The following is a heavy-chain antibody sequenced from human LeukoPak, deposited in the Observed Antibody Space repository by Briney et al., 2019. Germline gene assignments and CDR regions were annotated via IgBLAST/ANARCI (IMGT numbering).Heavy chain of an antibody. V-gene: IGHV3-74*01. CDR2: IKSDGST. CDR3: AYAPSDIGGYYPEYFRH. D-gene: IGHD3-22*01. Sequence: GGSLRLSCAASGFTSSSYWMHCGRQAPGKGLVWVSRIKSDGSTNYADSVKGRFTISRDNAKNTVSLQMNSLRAEDTGVYYCAYAPSDIGGYYPEYFRHWGQGTLVTVST. J-gene: IGHJ1*01. CDR1: GFTSSSYW.